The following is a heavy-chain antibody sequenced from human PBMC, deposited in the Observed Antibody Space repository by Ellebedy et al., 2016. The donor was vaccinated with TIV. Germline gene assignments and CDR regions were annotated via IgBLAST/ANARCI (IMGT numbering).Heavy chain of an antibody. Sequence: GESLKISXKGSGYSFTSYWIGWVRQMPGKGLEWMGIIYPGDSDTRYSPSFQGQVTISADKSISTAYLQWSSLKASDTAMYYCARRAGAKWELPVRSFDYWGQGTLVTVSS. V-gene: IGHV5-51*01. CDR2: IYPGDSDT. CDR1: GYSFTSYW. J-gene: IGHJ4*02. CDR3: ARRAGAKWELPVRSFDY. D-gene: IGHD1-26*01.